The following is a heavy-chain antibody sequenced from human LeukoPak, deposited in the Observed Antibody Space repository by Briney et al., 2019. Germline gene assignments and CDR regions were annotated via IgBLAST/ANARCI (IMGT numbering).Heavy chain of an antibody. V-gene: IGHV3-33*01. Sequence: GGSLRFSCAASGFTFSSYGMHWVRQAPGKGLEWVAVIWYDGSNKYYADSVKGRFTISRDNSKNTLYLQMNSLRAEDTAVYYCARDRDRTLRYCSGGSCYAFDYWGQGTLVTVSS. J-gene: IGHJ4*02. CDR2: IWYDGSNK. D-gene: IGHD2-15*01. CDR1: GFTFSSYG. CDR3: ARDRDRTLRYCSGGSCYAFDY.